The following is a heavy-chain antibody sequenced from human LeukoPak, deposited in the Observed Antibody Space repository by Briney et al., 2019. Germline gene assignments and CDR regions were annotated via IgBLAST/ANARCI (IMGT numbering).Heavy chain of an antibody. CDR3: AKDPRYCSSASCYDDY. J-gene: IGHJ4*02. D-gene: IGHD2-2*01. Sequence: GGSLRLSCAASGFTFSSYSMNWVRQAPGKGLEWVSYISSSSSTIYYADSVKGRFTISRDNAKNSLYLQMNSLRAEDTAVYYCAKDPRYCSSASCYDDYWGQGTLVTVSS. CDR2: ISSSSSTI. CDR1: GFTFSSYS. V-gene: IGHV3-48*04.